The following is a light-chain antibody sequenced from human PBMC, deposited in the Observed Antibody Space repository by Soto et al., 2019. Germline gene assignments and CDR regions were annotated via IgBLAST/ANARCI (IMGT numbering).Light chain of an antibody. Sequence: DIQMTQSPSSLFASVGVIVTITCRASQGISNFLAWYQQKPGKVPQLLIYAGSTLQSGVPSRFGGSGSGTDFALTISSLQPEDVATSYYQRYKNGPPRFGPGTKVEIK. J-gene: IGKJ1*01. V-gene: IGKV1-27*01. CDR1: QGISNF. CDR2: AGS. CDR3: QRYKNGPPR.